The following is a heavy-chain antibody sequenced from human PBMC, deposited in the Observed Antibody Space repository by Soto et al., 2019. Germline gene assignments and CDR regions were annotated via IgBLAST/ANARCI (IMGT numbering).Heavy chain of an antibody. CDR2: ISARGGSS. J-gene: IGHJ4*02. D-gene: IGHD6-13*01. CDR3: AKDAAMVSSTFNYFDY. V-gene: IGHV3-23*01. Sequence: EVQLLESGGGLVQPGGSLRLACAASGFSFNSYAMVWVRQAPGKGLEWVSVISARGGSSYFADSVKGRFTISRDNSKNTLYLQMESLGAEDTAVYYCAKDAAMVSSTFNYFDYWGQGTLVAVSS. CDR1: GFSFNSYA.